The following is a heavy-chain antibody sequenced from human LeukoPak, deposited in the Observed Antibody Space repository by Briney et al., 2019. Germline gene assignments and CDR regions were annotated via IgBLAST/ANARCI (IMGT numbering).Heavy chain of an antibody. D-gene: IGHD5-12*01. J-gene: IGHJ4*02. CDR2: INPNSGGT. V-gene: IGHV1-2*02. CDR1: GYTFTGYY. CDR3: ASGSHFRSRKWIGIDY. Sequence: ASVKVSCKASGYTFTGYYMHWVRQAPGQGLEWMGWINPNSGGTNYAQKFQGRVTMTRDTSISTAYMELSRLRSDDTAVYYCASGSHFRSRKWIGIDYWGQGTLVTVSS.